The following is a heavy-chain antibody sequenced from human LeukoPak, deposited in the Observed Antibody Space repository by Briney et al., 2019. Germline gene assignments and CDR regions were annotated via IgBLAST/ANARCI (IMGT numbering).Heavy chain of an antibody. CDR2: ISWNSGRI. D-gene: IGHD5-12*01. J-gene: IGHJ4*02. CDR3: AKDGGSGYDYNFDF. Sequence: GRSLRLSCAASGFTFNNYAMHWVRQGSGKGLEWVSGISWNSGRINYADSVKGRFTISRDNAKNSLYLQMNSLRTEDTAFYFCAKDGGSGYDYNFDFWGQGTLVTVSA. V-gene: IGHV3-9*01. CDR1: GFTFNNYA.